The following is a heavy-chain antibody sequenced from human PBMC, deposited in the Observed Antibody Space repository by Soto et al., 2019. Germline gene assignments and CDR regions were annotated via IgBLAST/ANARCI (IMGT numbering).Heavy chain of an antibody. V-gene: IGHV3-74*01. J-gene: IGHJ4*02. CDR3: VGAVTATPEY. CDR1: GFTFSDYW. CDR2: IKRDGSST. D-gene: IGHD1-20*01. Sequence: EVHLVESGGGLVQPGGSLRLSCVASGFTFSDYWMHWVRQAPGKGLVWVSRIKRDGSSTSYADSVAGRFSICRDNAMNPLFLQTTSLRAGYCAVYYGVGAVTATPEYWGQGTVVRVSS.